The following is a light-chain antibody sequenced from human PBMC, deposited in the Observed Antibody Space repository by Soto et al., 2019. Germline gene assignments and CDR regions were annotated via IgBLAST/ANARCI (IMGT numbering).Light chain of an antibody. V-gene: IGKV1-39*02. CDR3: KKYNNWTRAN. Sequence: DIQMTQSPSSLSASVGDRVTITCRANQSVSDSLNWYQQKPGKVPKLLIYAASSLRSGVPSRISGSGSGTDFTPTISSLQPEDFGVYYCKKYNNWTRANFGGWTKVDIK. CDR2: AAS. CDR1: QSVSDS. J-gene: IGKJ4*01.